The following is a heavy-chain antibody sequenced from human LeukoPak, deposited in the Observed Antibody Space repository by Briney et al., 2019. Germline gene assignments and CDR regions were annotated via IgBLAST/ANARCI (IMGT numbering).Heavy chain of an antibody. J-gene: IGHJ3*02. CDR3: ARRLDYFDSSGYKAVDAFDI. CDR1: GYRFTSYW. D-gene: IGHD3-22*01. V-gene: IGHV5-51*01. Sequence: GESLKISCKGSGYRFTSYWIGWVRQMPGKGLEWMGIIYPGDSDSRYSPSFPGQVTISADKSISTAYLQWSSLKASDTAMYYCARRLDYFDSSGYKAVDAFDIWGQGTMVTVSS. CDR2: IYPGDSDS.